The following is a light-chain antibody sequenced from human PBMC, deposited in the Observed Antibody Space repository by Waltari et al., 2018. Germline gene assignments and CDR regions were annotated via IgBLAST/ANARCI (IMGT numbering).Light chain of an antibody. CDR1: QSVSSN. CDR2: GAS. CDR3: QQYNNWPPGDT. Sequence: EIVMTQSLATLSVSPGERATLSCRASQSVSSNLAWYQQKPGQAPRLLIYGASTRATGIPARFSGSGSGTEFTFTISSLQSEDFAVYYCQQYNNWPPGDTFGQGTKLEIK. V-gene: IGKV3-15*01. J-gene: IGKJ2*01.